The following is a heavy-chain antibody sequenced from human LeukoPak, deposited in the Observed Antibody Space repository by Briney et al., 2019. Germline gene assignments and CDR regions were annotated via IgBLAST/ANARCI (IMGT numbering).Heavy chain of an antibody. J-gene: IGHJ4*02. CDR3: AKRKFSGYYDSSGYYYPRAFDY. CDR2: ISYDGSNK. CDR1: GFTFSSYA. Sequence: GGSLRLSCAASGFTFSSYAMHWVRQAPGKGLEWVAVISYDGSNKYYADSVKGRFTISRDNSKNTLYLQMNSLRAEDTAVYYCAKRKFSGYYDSSGYYYPRAFDYWGQGTLVTASS. V-gene: IGHV3-30*04. D-gene: IGHD3-22*01.